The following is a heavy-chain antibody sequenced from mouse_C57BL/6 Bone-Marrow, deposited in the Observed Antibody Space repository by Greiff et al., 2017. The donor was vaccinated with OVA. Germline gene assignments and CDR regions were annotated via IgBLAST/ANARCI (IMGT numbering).Heavy chain of an antibody. CDR3: AREGYSAWFAY. D-gene: IGHD2-14*01. V-gene: IGHV5-4*01. J-gene: IGHJ3*01. Sequence: EVKVVESGGGLVKPGGSLKLSCAASGFTFSSYAMSWVRQTPEKRLEWVATISDGGSYTYYPDNVKGRFTISRDNAKNNLYLQMSHLKSEDTAMYYSAREGYSAWFAYWGKGTLVTVSA. CDR1: GFTFSSYA. CDR2: ISDGGSYT.